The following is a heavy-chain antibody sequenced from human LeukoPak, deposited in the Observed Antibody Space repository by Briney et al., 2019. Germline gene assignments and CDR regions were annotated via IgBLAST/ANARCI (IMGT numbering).Heavy chain of an antibody. D-gene: IGHD1-26*01. J-gene: IGHJ5*02. CDR3: ARDTDPFRELLSWFDP. Sequence: GGSLRLSCAASGFTFSSYAMHWVRQAPGKGLEWVAVISYDGSNKYYADSVKGRFTISRDNSKNTLYLQMNSLRAEDAAVYYCARDTDPFRELLSWFDPWGQGTLVTVSS. V-gene: IGHV3-30*04. CDR2: ISYDGSNK. CDR1: GFTFSSYA.